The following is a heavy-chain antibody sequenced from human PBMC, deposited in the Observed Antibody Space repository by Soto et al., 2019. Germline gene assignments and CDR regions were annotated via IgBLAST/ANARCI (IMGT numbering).Heavy chain of an antibody. CDR2: IKSKAAGEIT. CDR3: ATGAPFSGSVFDY. V-gene: IGHV3-15*01. D-gene: IGHD1-26*01. Sequence: GGSLRLSCAASGFTFSNVWMIWVRQAPGKGLEWIGRIKSKAAGEITDYAAVVKGRFTISRDDSKDTVFLQMNSLTPEDTAMYYFATGAPFSGSVFDYWGQGTLVTVSS. CDR1: GFTFSNVW. J-gene: IGHJ4*02.